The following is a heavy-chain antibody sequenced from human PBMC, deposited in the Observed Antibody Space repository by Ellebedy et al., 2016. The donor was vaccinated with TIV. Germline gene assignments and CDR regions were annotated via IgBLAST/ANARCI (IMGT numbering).Heavy chain of an antibody. Sequence: GGSLRLXXAAPGFTLSNSGMTWVRQAPGRGLEWVSYISISGTTLYYADPVRGRFTISRDNAKNSLYLRMNSLRAYDTAMYYCARVDRVSHAMDVWGQGTPVTVSS. V-gene: IGHV3-48*01. CDR1: GFTLSNSG. CDR2: ISISGTTL. D-gene: IGHD1-14*01. CDR3: ARVDRVSHAMDV. J-gene: IGHJ6*02.